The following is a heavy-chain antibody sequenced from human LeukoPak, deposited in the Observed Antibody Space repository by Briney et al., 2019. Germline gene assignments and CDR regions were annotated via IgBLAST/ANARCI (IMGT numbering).Heavy chain of an antibody. Sequence: SETLSLTCTVSGGSISSYYWSWIRQPAGKGLEWIGRIYTSGSTNYNPSLKSRVTISVDKSKNQFSLKLSSVTAADTAVYYCAGDGSGYYHYFDYWGQGTLVTVSS. CDR1: GGSISSYY. CDR3: AGDGSGYYHYFDY. D-gene: IGHD3-22*01. J-gene: IGHJ4*02. V-gene: IGHV4-4*07. CDR2: IYTSGST.